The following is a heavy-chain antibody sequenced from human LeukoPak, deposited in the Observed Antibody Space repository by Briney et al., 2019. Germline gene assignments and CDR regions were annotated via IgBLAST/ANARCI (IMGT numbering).Heavy chain of an antibody. CDR2: IKSNNDGGTT. V-gene: IGHV3-15*01. CDR3: TPVMVEDRGF. D-gene: IGHD2-21*01. J-gene: IGHJ4*02. Sequence: PGGSLRLSCAASGFSVRSSYMNWVRQAPGKGPEWVGRIKSNNDGGTTDYASPVEGRFIISRDDSKNTIYLQMNRLIIDDTAIYYCTPVMVEDRGFWGQGTLVTVSS. CDR1: GFSVRSSY.